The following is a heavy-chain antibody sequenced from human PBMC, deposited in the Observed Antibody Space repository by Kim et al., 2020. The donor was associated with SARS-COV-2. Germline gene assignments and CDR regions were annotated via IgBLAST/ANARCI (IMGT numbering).Heavy chain of an antibody. V-gene: IGHV1-3*01. D-gene: IGHD6-19*01. J-gene: IGHJ6*02. CDR1: GYTFTSYA. CDR3: ARDYVGSGWYYYYYGMDV. Sequence: ASVKVSCKASGYTFTSYAMHWVRQAPGQRLEWMGWINAGNGNTKYSQKFQGRVTITRDTSASTAYMELSSLRSEDTAVYYCARDYVGSGWYYYYYGMDVWGQGTTVTVSS. CDR2: INAGNGNT.